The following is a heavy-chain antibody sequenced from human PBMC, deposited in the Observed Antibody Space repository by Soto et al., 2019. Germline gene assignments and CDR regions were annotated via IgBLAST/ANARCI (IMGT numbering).Heavy chain of an antibody. Sequence: GGSLRLSCAASGFTFSSYWMHWVRQAPGEGLLWVSRINRDGSTTDYAASVKGRITISRDNARNTLYLQMDSLRAADTAVCYCARAGMVYSMGGYYGIDVWGQGTTVTVSS. CDR1: GFTFSSYW. V-gene: IGHV3-74*01. D-gene: IGHD2-8*01. CDR2: INRDGSTT. J-gene: IGHJ6*02. CDR3: ARAGMVYSMGGYYGIDV.